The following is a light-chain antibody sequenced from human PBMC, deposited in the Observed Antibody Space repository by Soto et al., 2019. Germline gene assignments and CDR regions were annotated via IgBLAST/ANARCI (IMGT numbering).Light chain of an antibody. J-gene: IGKJ1*01. V-gene: IGKV3-20*01. Sequence: EIVLTQSPGTLSLSPGERTTLSCRASQSVSSSYLAWYQQKPGQAPRLLIYGASNTATGIPDRFSGSGSGTDFTLTISRLGPEDFAVYYCQQYGSSPRTFGQGTKVEIK. CDR1: QSVSSSY. CDR3: QQYGSSPRT. CDR2: GAS.